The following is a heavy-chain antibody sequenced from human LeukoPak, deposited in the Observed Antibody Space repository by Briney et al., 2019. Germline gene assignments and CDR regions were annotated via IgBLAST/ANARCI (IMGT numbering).Heavy chain of an antibody. V-gene: IGHV1-2*02. CDR3: ARMISVYSSSWMGDDAFDI. CDR2: INPNSADT. CDR1: GYIFTGYY. Sequence: ASVKVSCKASGYIFTGYYMHWVRQAPGQGLEWMGWINPNSADTNYAQKFQGRVAMTRDTSISTAYMDLSRLRSDDTAMYYCARMISVYSSSWMGDDAFDIWGQGTMVTVSS. D-gene: IGHD6-13*01. J-gene: IGHJ3*02.